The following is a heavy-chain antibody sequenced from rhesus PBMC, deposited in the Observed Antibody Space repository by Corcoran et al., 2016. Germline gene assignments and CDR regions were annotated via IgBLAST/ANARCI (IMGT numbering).Heavy chain of an antibody. CDR1: GGSISDDYY. V-gene: IGHV4-106*01. CDR3: ARGAGSNYGNDDFDY. Sequence: QVQLQESGPGLVKPSETLSLTCAVSGGSISDDYYWSWIRQPPGKGLEWIGYIYGSGWGNNYNPSIKNRVTISIATSKNQFSRKRSSVTAADTAVYYWARGAGSNYGNDDFDYWGQGVLVTVSS. D-gene: IGHD4-29*01. J-gene: IGHJ4*01. CDR2: IYGSGWGN.